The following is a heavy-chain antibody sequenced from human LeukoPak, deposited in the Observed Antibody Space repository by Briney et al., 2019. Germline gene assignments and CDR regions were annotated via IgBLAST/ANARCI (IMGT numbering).Heavy chain of an antibody. Sequence: TGGSLRLSCAASGFTFSSYGMHWVRQAPGKGLEWVAVISYDGSNKYYAYSVKGRFTISRDNSKNTLYLQMNSLRAEDTAVYYCAKSVSTVTTIQLDYWGQGTLVTVSS. CDR2: ISYDGSNK. V-gene: IGHV3-30*18. CDR1: GFTFSSYG. CDR3: AKSVSTVTTIQLDY. D-gene: IGHD4-17*01. J-gene: IGHJ4*02.